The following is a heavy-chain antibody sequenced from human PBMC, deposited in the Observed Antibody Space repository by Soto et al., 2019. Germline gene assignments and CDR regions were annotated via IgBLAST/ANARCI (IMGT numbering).Heavy chain of an antibody. V-gene: IGHV3-11*01. CDR3: ARAGARGSVDY. CDR2: ISTSGSTT. J-gene: IGHJ4*02. CDR1: GFTFSYYY. Sequence: GGSLRLSCAASGFTFSYYYMNWVRQAPGKGLEWLVYISTSGSTTYYADSVLGRFTISRDNPKNSLNLQMNSLGAEDTAVYYCARAGARGSVDYWGQGTLVTSPQ. D-gene: IGHD2-15*01.